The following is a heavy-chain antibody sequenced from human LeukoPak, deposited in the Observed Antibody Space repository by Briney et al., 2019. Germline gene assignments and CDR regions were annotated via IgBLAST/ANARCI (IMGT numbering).Heavy chain of an antibody. J-gene: IGHJ6*03. V-gene: IGHV4-39*01. CDR3: ARQDGYVGYYYYYMDV. CDR2: VYYSGST. D-gene: IGHD3-22*01. CDR1: GGSISSSSYY. Sequence: KPSETLSLTCTVSGGSISSSSYYWGWIRQRPGKGLEWIGTVYYSGSTYYNPSLKSRVTISVDTSKNQFSLKLSSVTAADTAVYYCARQDGYVGYYYYYMDVWGKGTTVTVSS.